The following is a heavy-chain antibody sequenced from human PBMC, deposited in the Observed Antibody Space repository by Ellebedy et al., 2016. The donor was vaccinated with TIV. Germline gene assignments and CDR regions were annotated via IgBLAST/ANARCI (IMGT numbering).Heavy chain of an antibody. Sequence: SVKVSCXASGGNFRTYAISWVRQAPGQGLEWMGGIIPMFGTPNYAQKFRGRVTITADDSTSTVNMEVNSLRSEDTALYYCARAGEGCTTTICYNAFDIWGQGTMVIASS. D-gene: IGHD2-2*01. V-gene: IGHV1-69*13. CDR3: ARAGEGCTTTICYNAFDI. CDR2: IIPMFGTP. CDR1: GGNFRTYA. J-gene: IGHJ3*02.